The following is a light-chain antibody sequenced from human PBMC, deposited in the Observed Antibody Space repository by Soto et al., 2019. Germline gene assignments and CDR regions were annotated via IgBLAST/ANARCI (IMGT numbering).Light chain of an antibody. V-gene: IGKV3-20*01. CDR2: AAS. CDR3: QQYGSAPWT. J-gene: IGKJ1*01. CDR1: LSVASNY. Sequence: EIVLTQSPGTLPLSPGERATLSCRASLSVASNYLAWYQQKPGQAPRLLIYAASGRATGIPDRFSGSESGTDFTLTISRLEPEDFAGYYCQQYGSAPWTVGQGTKVEIK.